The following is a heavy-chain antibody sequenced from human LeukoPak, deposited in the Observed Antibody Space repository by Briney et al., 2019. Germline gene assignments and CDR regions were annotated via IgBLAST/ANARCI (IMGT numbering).Heavy chain of an antibody. Sequence: VKVSFKGSGGTFSNYASNWVRQAPGQGLEWMGRIIPIRCVANYAQQFQGRVTITADKSTTTPYMELSSLKSEDTAVYYCAVVAKSAFDIWGQGTMVTVSS. V-gene: IGHV1-69*04. CDR1: GGTFSNYA. CDR3: AVVAKSAFDI. J-gene: IGHJ3*02. CDR2: IIPIRCVA. D-gene: IGHD2-15*01.